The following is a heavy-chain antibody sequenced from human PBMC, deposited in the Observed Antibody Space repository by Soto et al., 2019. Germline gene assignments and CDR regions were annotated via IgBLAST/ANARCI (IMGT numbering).Heavy chain of an antibody. J-gene: IGHJ5*02. Sequence: QVQLVQSGAEVKKPGASVKVSCKASGYTFTSYAIHWVRQAPGQRLEWMGWINAGNGNTKYSQKFQGRVTITRDTSESTAYMELSSLRSEDTAVYYCARTGSSSWFWFDPWGQGTLVTVSS. D-gene: IGHD6-13*01. CDR1: GYTFTSYA. CDR3: ARTGSSSWFWFDP. CDR2: INAGNGNT. V-gene: IGHV1-3*01.